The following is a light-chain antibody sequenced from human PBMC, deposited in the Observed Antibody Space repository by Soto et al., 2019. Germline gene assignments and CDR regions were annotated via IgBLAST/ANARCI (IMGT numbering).Light chain of an antibody. CDR1: SSDVGSYNF. CDR3: CSYAGSNYV. V-gene: IGLV2-11*01. CDR2: DVS. Sequence: QSVLTQPRSVSGSPGQSATISCTGTSSDVGSYNFVSWYHQDPGKAPKLMIYDVSKRPSGVPDRFSGSKSGNTASLTIFGLQAEDEADYYCCSYAGSNYVFGTGTKVTV. J-gene: IGLJ1*01.